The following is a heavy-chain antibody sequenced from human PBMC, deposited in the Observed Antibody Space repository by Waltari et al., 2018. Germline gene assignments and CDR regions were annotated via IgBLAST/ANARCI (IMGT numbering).Heavy chain of an antibody. Sequence: QVQLVQSGAEVRKPGASVKVSCKASGYTLADYYMHWVRQAPGQGLEWVGWINPNTGDTKYSQTFQGRVTMTRDTSISTAYMELSTLRSDDTALYYCARLFDSSGYYYVRASGGYDYWGQGTLVTVSS. CDR2: INPNTGDT. J-gene: IGHJ4*02. V-gene: IGHV1-2*02. CDR3: ARLFDSSGYYYVRASGGYDY. CDR1: GYTLADYY. D-gene: IGHD3-22*01.